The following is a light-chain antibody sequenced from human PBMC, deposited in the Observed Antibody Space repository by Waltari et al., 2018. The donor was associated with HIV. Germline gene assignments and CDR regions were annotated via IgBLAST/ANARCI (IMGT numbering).Light chain of an antibody. CDR1: TSDVGGYNY. CDR3: SSYAGSNNLV. CDR2: EVS. Sequence: QSALTQPPYASGSPGQPVTIPCTGTTSDVGGYNYVSWYQQHPGKAPILMSYEVSKRPSGVPDRFSGSKSGNTAALTVSGLQAEDEADYYCSSYAGSNNLVFGGGTKLTVL. V-gene: IGLV2-8*01. J-gene: IGLJ2*01.